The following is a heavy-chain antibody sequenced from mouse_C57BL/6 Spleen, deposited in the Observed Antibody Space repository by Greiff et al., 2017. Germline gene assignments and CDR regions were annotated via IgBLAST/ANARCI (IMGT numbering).Heavy chain of an antibody. D-gene: IGHD2-2*01. CDR1: GFTFSSYA. Sequence: EVQLVESGDGLVKPGGSLKLSCAASGFTFSSYAMSWVRQTPEQRLEWVAYISSGGDYIYYADTVKGRFTISIDNARNTLYLQISSLKSEDTAMYYCTSDLYCGYDGGYAMDYWGQGTSVTVSS. J-gene: IGHJ4*01. CDR2: ISSGGDYI. CDR3: TSDLYCGYDGGYAMDY. V-gene: IGHV5-9-1*02.